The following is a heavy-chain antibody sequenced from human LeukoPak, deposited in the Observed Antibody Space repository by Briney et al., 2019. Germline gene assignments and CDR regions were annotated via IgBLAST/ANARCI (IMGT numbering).Heavy chain of an antibody. J-gene: IGHJ3*02. CDR2: ISGSGGST. CDR1: GSTFSSYA. CDR3: AKAYTRSWYAAFDI. D-gene: IGHD6-13*01. Sequence: GGSLRLSCAASGSTFSSYAMSWVRQAPGKGLEWVSAISGSGGSTYYADPVKGRFTISRDNSKNTLYLQMNSLRGDDTAIYYCAKAYTRSWYAAFDIWGQGTMVTISS. V-gene: IGHV3-23*01.